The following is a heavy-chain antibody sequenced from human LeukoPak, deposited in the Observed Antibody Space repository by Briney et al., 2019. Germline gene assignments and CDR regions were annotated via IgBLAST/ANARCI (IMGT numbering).Heavy chain of an antibody. J-gene: IGHJ4*02. Sequence: GASVKVSCKASGYTFTSYDINWVRQATGQGLEWMGWMNPNSGNTGYAQKSQGRVTMTRNTSISTAYMELSSLRSEDTAVYYCARGMITFGGVTDWGQGTLVTVSS. CDR2: MNPNSGNT. D-gene: IGHD3-16*01. CDR1: GYTFTSYD. CDR3: ARGMITFGGVTD. V-gene: IGHV1-8*01.